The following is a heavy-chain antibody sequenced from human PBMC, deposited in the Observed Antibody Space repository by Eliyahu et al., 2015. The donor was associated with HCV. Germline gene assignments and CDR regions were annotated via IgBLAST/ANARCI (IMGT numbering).Heavy chain of an antibody. CDR2: IKSKTDGGTT. V-gene: IGHV3-15*07. CDR3: TTDLNRRAIRAIPK. Sequence: ASGFTFSNAWXNWVRQAPGXGLEWVGXIKSKTDGGTTXYAAPVKGRFTISRDDSKNTLYLQMNSLKTEDTAVYYCTTDLNRRAIRAIPKWGQGTLVTVSS. D-gene: IGHD2-2*02. J-gene: IGHJ4*02. CDR1: GFTFSNAW.